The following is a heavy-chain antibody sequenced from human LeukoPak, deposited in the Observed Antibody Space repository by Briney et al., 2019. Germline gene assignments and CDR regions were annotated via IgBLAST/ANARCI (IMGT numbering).Heavy chain of an antibody. J-gene: IGHJ5*02. D-gene: IGHD3-22*01. CDR2: IYYSGST. V-gene: IGHV4-39*01. CDR3: ARGNYYDSSGYYFNHWFDP. CDR1: GGSISSSSYY. Sequence: SETLSLTCTVSGGSISSSSYYWGGIRQPPGKGLEWIGSIYYSGSTYYNPSLKSRVTISVDTTKNQFSLNLSSVTAADTAVYYCARGNYYDSSGYYFNHWFDPWGQGTLATVSS.